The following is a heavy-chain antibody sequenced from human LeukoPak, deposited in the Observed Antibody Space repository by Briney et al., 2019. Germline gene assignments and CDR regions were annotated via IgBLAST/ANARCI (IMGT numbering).Heavy chain of an antibody. CDR2: IYYSGTT. CDR1: GGSISSDAHS. J-gene: IGHJ2*01. V-gene: IGHV4-30-4*07. Sequence: SETLSLTCAVSGGSISSDAHSWSWIRQPPGKGLEWFGYIYYSGTTYYNPSLKGRFTISLDTSKNQFSLKLSSVTAADTAVYFCARLSNHNWSFDLWGRGTLVTVSS. CDR3: ARLSNHNWSFDL. D-gene: IGHD1-14*01.